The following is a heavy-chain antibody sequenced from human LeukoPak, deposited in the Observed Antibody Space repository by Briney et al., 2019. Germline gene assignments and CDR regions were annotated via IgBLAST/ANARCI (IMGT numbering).Heavy chain of an antibody. CDR3: ARVGYCSSTSCYTPLYFDY. V-gene: IGHV1-18*01. CDR2: ISAYNGNT. D-gene: IGHD2-2*02. J-gene: IGHJ4*02. CDR1: GYTFTSYG. Sequence: GASVKVSCKASGYTFTSYGISWVRQAPGQGLEWMGWISAYNGNTNYAQKLQGRVTMTTDTSTSTAYMELRSLRSDDTAVYYCARVGYCSSTSCYTPLYFDYWGQGTLVTVSS.